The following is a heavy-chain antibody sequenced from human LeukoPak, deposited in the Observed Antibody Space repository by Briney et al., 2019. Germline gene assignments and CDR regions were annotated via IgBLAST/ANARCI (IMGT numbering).Heavy chain of an antibody. CDR2: IYYSGST. CDR1: GGSISSYY. CDR3: ARQGYSSGWYYQKEEIDY. V-gene: IGHV4-59*08. J-gene: IGHJ4*02. D-gene: IGHD6-19*01. Sequence: PSETLSLTCTVSGGSISSYYWSWIRQPPGKGLEWIGYIYYSGSTNYNPSLKSRVTISVDTSKNQFSLKLSSVTAADTAVYYCARQGYSSGWYYQKEEIDYWGQGTLVTVSS.